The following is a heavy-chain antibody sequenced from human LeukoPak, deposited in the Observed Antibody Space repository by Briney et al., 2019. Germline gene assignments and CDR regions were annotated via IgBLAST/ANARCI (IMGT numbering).Heavy chain of an antibody. CDR2: ISYDGSNK. CDR1: GFTFSNYA. J-gene: IGHJ4*02. V-gene: IGHV3-30-3*01. CDR3: ASGTRYCSSISCYNNYFDY. D-gene: IGHD2-2*02. Sequence: GGSLRLSCATSGFTFSNYAMHWVRQAPGEGLEWVAVISYDGSNKYYADSVKGRFTISRDNSKNTLSLQMNSLRAEDTAVYYCASGTRYCSSISCYNNYFDYWGQGTLVTVSS.